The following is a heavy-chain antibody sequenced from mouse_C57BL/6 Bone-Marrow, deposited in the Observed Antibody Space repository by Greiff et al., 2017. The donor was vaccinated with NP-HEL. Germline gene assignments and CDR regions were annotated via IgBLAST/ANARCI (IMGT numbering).Heavy chain of an antibody. J-gene: IGHJ4*01. D-gene: IGHD2-4*01. CDR3: GEYDYDGHYYAMDY. Sequence: QVQLQQSGAELARPGASVKLSCKASGYTFTSYGISWVKQRTGQGLEWIGEIYPRSGNTYYNEKFKGKATLTADKSSSTAYMELRSLTSEDSAVYFCGEYDYDGHYYAMDYWGQGTSVTVSS. V-gene: IGHV1-81*01. CDR1: GYTFTSYG. CDR2: IYPRSGNT.